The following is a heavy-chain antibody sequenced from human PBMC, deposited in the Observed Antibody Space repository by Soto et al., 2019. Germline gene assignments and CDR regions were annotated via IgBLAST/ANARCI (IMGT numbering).Heavy chain of an antibody. J-gene: IGHJ4*02. D-gene: IGHD3-3*02. CDR3: ARTFLEWLLFDY. Sequence: ASVKVSCKASGYTFTSYAMHWVRQAPGQRLEWMGWINAGNGNTKYSQKFQGRVTITRDTSASTAYMELSSLRSEDTAVYYCARTFLEWLLFDYWGQGTLVTVSS. V-gene: IGHV1-3*01. CDR2: INAGNGNT. CDR1: GYTFTSYA.